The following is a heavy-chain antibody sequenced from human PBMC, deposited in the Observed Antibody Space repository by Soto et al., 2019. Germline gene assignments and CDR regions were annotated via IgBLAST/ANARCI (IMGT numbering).Heavy chain of an antibody. V-gene: IGHV3-23*01. CDR3: AKTKPVPLAGSKKTYPYYGMDV. D-gene: IGHD2-2*01. CDR1: GFTFSSFA. J-gene: IGHJ6*02. Sequence: EVQLLQSGGGFVQPGGSLRLSCAASGFTFSSFAMSWVRQAPGKGLEWVSTISRTGSSTYYADSVKGRFTVSRDNSKNTLYVQVDSLRAEDTAVYYCAKTKPVPLAGSKKTYPYYGMDVWGQGTTVTVSS. CDR2: ISRTGSST.